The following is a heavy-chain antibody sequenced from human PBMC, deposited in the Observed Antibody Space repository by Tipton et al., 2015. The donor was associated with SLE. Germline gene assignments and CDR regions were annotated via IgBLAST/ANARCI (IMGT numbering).Heavy chain of an antibody. CDR1: GGSFSGYY. CDR2: INHSGST. J-gene: IGHJ4*02. V-gene: IGHV4-34*01. Sequence: TLSLTCAVYGGSFSGYYWSWIRQPPGKGLEWIGEINHSGSTNYNPSLKSRVTISVDTSKNQFSLKLSSLTAADTAVYYCARETCSIGVCGFDYWGQGTLVTVSS. CDR3: ARETCSIGVCGFDY. D-gene: IGHD2-8*01.